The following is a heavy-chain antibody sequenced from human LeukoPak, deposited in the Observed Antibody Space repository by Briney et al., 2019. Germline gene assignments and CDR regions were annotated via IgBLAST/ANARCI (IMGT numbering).Heavy chain of an antibody. J-gene: IGHJ4*02. CDR2: IVPVFGTP. Sequence: ASVKVSCKASGGSFSSYAISWVRQAPGLGLEWMGGIVPVFGTPNYAQKFQGRLTIIADDSSSTVYMELRSLTSDDTAVYYCARGSASNWPVDYWGQGTLVTVS. V-gene: IGHV1-69*13. CDR1: GGSFSSYA. D-gene: IGHD6-13*01. CDR3: ARGSASNWPVDY.